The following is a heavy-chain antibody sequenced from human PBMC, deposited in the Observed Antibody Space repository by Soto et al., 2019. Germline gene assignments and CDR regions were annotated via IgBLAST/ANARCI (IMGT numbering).Heavy chain of an antibody. J-gene: IGHJ5*02. CDR1: GGSISSYY. Sequence: SETLSLTCTVSGGSISSYYWSWIRQPPGKGLEWIGYIYYSGSTNYNPSLKSRVTISVDTSKNQFSLKLSSVTAADTAVYYCAGYSNYESPPRNWFDPWGQGTLVTVSS. D-gene: IGHD4-4*01. CDR2: IYYSGST. CDR3: AGYSNYESPPRNWFDP. V-gene: IGHV4-59*01.